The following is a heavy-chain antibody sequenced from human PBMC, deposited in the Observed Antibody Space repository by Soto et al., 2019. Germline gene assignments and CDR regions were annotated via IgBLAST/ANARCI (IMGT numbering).Heavy chain of an antibody. CDR2: INHSGST. J-gene: IGHJ4*02. D-gene: IGHD5-12*01. Sequence: HSETLSITCAVYGGSFSGYYWSWIRQPPGKGLVWIGEINHSGSTNYNPSFKSRVTISLDTSKNQFSLKLSSVTAADTAVYYCARGREYSGYPPDFDYWGQGTLVTVSS. CDR3: ARGREYSGYPPDFDY. V-gene: IGHV4-34*01. CDR1: GGSFSGYY.